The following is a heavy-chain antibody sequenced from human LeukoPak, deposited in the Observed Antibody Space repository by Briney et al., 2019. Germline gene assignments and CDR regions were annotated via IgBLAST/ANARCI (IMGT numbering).Heavy chain of an antibody. Sequence: ASVTVSCNASGYTFTIYDINWVRQATGQGLEWMGWMNPNSGNTGYAQKFQGRVTMTRNTSISTAYMELSSLRSEDTAVYYCARDLGPAVAGNYFDYWGQGTLVTVSS. CDR3: ARDLGPAVAGNYFDY. CDR2: MNPNSGNT. V-gene: IGHV1-8*01. CDR1: GYTFTIYD. J-gene: IGHJ4*02. D-gene: IGHD6-19*01.